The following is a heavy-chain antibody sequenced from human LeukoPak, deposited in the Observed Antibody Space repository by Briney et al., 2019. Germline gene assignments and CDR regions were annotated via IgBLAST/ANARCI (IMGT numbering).Heavy chain of an antibody. J-gene: IGHJ2*01. CDR2: IIPIFGTV. Sequence: SVKVSCKASGGTFSSYAISWVRQAPGQGLEWMGGIIPIFGTVNYVQKFQGRVTITADESTSTAYMGLRSLRSDDTAVYYCARLVGATYWYFDLWGRGTLVTVSS. V-gene: IGHV1-69*13. D-gene: IGHD1-26*01. CDR1: GGTFSSYA. CDR3: ARLVGATYWYFDL.